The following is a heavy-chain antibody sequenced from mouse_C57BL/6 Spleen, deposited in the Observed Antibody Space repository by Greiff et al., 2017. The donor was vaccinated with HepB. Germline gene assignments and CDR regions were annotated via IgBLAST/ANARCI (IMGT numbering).Heavy chain of an antibody. J-gene: IGHJ1*03. Sequence: VQLQQSGPELVKPGASVKIPCKASGYTFTDYNMDWVKQSHGKSLEWIGDINPNNGGTIYNQKFKGKATLTVDKSSSTAYMELRSLTSEDTAVYYCARVYGSSYNWYFDVWGTGTTVTVSS. D-gene: IGHD1-1*01. CDR2: INPNNGGT. CDR3: ARVYGSSYNWYFDV. V-gene: IGHV1-18*01. CDR1: GYTFTDYN.